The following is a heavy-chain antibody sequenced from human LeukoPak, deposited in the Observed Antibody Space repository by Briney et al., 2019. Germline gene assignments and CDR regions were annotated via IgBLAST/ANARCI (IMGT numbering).Heavy chain of an antibody. Sequence: PSETLSLTCTVSGGSISSYYWSWIRQPPGKGLEWIGYVYYNGSTNYNPSLKSRVTISVDTSKNQFPLRLSSVTAADTAVYYCARERRDGYKVYFDYWGQGTLVTVSS. D-gene: IGHD5-24*01. V-gene: IGHV4-59*01. CDR3: ARERRDGYKVYFDY. J-gene: IGHJ4*02. CDR2: VYYNGST. CDR1: GGSISSYY.